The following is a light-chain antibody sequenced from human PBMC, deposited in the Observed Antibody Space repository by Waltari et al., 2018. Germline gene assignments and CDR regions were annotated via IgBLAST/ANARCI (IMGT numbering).Light chain of an antibody. CDR1: VRDIGSFNY. Sequence: QSALTQPASVSGSPGQSITISCTGTVRDIGSFNYVSWYQQHPGHAPRLIIYAVTNRPSGVSSRFSGSKSGNTASLTISGLQAEDEADYYCTSYTSLSHLVLGGGTKLTVL. CDR2: AVT. CDR3: TSYTSLSHLV. J-gene: IGLJ2*01. V-gene: IGLV2-14*03.